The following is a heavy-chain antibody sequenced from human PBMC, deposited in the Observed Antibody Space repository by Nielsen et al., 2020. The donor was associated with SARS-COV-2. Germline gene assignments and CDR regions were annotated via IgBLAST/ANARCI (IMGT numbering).Heavy chain of an antibody. V-gene: IGHV4-4*01. D-gene: IGHD2-2*01. Sequence: WIRQPPGQGLEWIGEVFHRGSINYNPSLKSRVTLSMDKSKRQFSLRLTSVSAADTAVYFRARGDLVVVPSPILGLGPFFYYFYLDVWGKGTTVTVSS. CDR2: VFHRGSI. J-gene: IGHJ6*03. CDR3: ARGDLVVVPSPILGLGPFFYYFYLDV.